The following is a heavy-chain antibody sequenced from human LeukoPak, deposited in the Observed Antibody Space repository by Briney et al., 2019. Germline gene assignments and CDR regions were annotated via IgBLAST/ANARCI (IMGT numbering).Heavy chain of an antibody. D-gene: IGHD3-16*02. Sequence: TGGSLRLSCAASGFTFSSYTMHWVRQAPGKGLEWVSYISSSGSTIYYADSVKGRFTISRDNAKNSLYLQMNSLRAEDTAVYYCARESRAGYDYVWESYRYTGLDYWGQGTLVTVSS. J-gene: IGHJ4*02. CDR1: GFTFSSYT. CDR3: ARESRAGYDYVWESYRYTGLDY. CDR2: ISSSGSTI. V-gene: IGHV3-48*04.